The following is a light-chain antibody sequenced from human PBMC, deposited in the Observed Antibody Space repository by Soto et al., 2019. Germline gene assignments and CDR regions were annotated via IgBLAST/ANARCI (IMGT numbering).Light chain of an antibody. V-gene: IGKV1D-12*01. Sequence: DIQMTQSPSSVSAYVGDRVSITCRASQCISNWLAWYQQKPGRAPKLLIYAASSLQSGVSSRFSGSGAGTDFTLTISSLQPEDFATYYCQQGISFPFTFGPGTKVDIK. CDR3: QQGISFPFT. J-gene: IGKJ3*01. CDR2: AAS. CDR1: QCISNW.